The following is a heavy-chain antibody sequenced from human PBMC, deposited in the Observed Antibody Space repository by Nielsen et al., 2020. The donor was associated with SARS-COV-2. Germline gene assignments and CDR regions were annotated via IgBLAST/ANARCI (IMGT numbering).Heavy chain of an antibody. CDR1: GGTFSSYA. CDR3: ASRYDDSVLAAFDI. CDR2: SSSYNANT. Sequence: ASVKVSCKASGGTFSSYAISWVRQAPGQGLEWMGWSSSYNANTNYAEKFQGRVTVTTDTSTSTAYMELRSLRSDDTAVYYCASRYDDSVLAAFDIWGQGTMVTVSS. V-gene: IGHV1-18*01. J-gene: IGHJ3*02. D-gene: IGHD4-17*01.